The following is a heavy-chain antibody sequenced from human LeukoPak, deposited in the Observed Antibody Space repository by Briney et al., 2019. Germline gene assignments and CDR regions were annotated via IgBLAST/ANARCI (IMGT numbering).Heavy chain of an antibody. Sequence: GGSLRLSCAASGFTFSSYGMHWVRQAPGKGLEWVAVISYDGSNKYYADSVKGRFTISRDNSKNTLYLQMNSLRAEDTAVYYCAKDRYYYGSGSPRPTDYWGQGTLVTVSS. CDR3: AKDRYYYGSGSPRPTDY. CDR2: ISYDGSNK. J-gene: IGHJ4*02. V-gene: IGHV3-30*18. CDR1: GFTFSSYG. D-gene: IGHD3-10*01.